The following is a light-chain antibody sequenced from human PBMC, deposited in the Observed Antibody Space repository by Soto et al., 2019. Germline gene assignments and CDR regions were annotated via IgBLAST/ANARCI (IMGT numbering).Light chain of an antibody. J-gene: IGLJ1*01. CDR3: SSYTTSYFYV. CDR2: GVN. CDR1: GRDIGAYDY. Sequence: QSALTQPASVSGSPGQSITISCTGSGRDIGAYDYVSWYQQHPGKAPKLLIYGVNNRPSGVSYRFSASKSAFTASLTISGLQAEDEAHYYCSSYTTSYFYVFGRGTKVTVL. V-gene: IGLV2-14*01.